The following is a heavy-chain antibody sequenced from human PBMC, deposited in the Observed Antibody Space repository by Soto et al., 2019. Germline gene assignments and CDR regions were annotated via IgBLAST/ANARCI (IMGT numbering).Heavy chain of an antibody. V-gene: IGHV2-5*02. CDR2: IYWDVDK. Sequence: QITLKESGPTRVRPTQTLALTCTFSGFSLTTSGLGVGWIRKTPGKALERLAVIYWDVDKRYRPSLKSRLTITKDTSKNQVVLTMADMDPVDTATYFCAHRGYMYGNWDHGYFDYWGQGTLVTVSS. CDR1: GFSLTTSGLG. CDR3: AHRGYMYGNWDHGYFDY. D-gene: IGHD5-18*01. J-gene: IGHJ4*02.